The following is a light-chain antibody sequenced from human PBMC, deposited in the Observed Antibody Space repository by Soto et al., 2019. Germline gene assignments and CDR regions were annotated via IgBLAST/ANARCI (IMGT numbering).Light chain of an antibody. CDR2: GAS. Sequence: EIVLTQSPGTLSLSPGERATLSCRASQSVSSNYLAWYQQRPGQAPRLLIFGASYRAAGIPDRISGSGSGTDFILTISRLEPEDFAVYYCQHYGSSPPEFTFGPGTKVDSK. CDR3: QHYGSSPPEFT. CDR1: QSVSSNY. J-gene: IGKJ3*01. V-gene: IGKV3-20*01.